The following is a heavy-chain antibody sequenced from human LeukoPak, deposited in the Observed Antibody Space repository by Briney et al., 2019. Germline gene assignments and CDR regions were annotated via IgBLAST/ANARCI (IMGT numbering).Heavy chain of an antibody. V-gene: IGHV3-21*04. Sequence: GGSLRLSCAASGFTFSSYSMNWVRQAPGKGLEWVSSISSSSSYIYYADSVKGRFTISRDNAKNSLYLQMNSLRAEDTAVYYCARDFPPYSSSWSPFDYWGQGTLVTVSS. CDR2: ISSSSSYI. D-gene: IGHD6-13*01. CDR1: GFTFSSYS. J-gene: IGHJ4*02. CDR3: ARDFPPYSSSWSPFDY.